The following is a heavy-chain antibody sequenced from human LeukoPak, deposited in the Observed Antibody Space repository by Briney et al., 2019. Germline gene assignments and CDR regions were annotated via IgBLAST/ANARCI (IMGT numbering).Heavy chain of an antibody. CDR1: GFTVSSNY. J-gene: IGHJ6*03. CDR3: ARDSFSAAAGYYYYMDV. D-gene: IGHD6-13*01. V-gene: IGHV3-66*02. CDR2: IYSGGST. Sequence: PGGSLRLSCAASGFTVSSNYMHWVRQAPGKGLEWVSVIYSGGSTYYADSVKGRFTISRDNSKNTLYLQMNSLRAEDTAVYYCARDSFSAAAGYYYYMDVWGKGTTVTVSS.